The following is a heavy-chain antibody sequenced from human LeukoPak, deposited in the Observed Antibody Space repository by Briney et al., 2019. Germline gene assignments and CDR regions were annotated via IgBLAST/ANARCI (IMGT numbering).Heavy chain of an antibody. J-gene: IGHJ4*02. CDR2: INPSGGST. CDR3: ARGDYDFWSGYYTGSGYFDY. CDR1: GYTFTSYY. D-gene: IGHD3-3*01. Sequence: ASVKVSCKASGYTFTSYYMHWVRQAPGQGLEWMGIINPSGGSTSYAQKFQGRVTMTRDTSTRTVYMELSSLRSEDTAVYYCARGDYDFWSGYYTGSGYFDYWGQGTLVTVSS. V-gene: IGHV1-46*03.